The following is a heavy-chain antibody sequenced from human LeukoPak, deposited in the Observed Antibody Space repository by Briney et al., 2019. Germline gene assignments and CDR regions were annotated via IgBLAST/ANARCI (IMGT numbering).Heavy chain of an antibody. CDR2: IYTSGST. V-gene: IGHV4-4*07. CDR3: VCTKGKFKSFDY. J-gene: IGHJ4*02. CDR1: GGSISSYY. D-gene: IGHD2-8*01. Sequence: SETLSLTCAVSGGSISSYYWSWIRQPAGKGLEWIGRIYTSGSTNYNPSLKSRVTMSVDTSKNQFSLKLSSVTAADTAVYYCVCTKGKFKSFDYWGQGTLVTVSS.